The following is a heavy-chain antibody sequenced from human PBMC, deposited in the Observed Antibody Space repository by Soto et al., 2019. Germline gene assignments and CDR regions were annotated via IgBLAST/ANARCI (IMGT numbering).Heavy chain of an antibody. Sequence: ASVKGSCKAAGYTFTSYAMHWVSQTPGQRLEWMGWINAGNGNTKYPQKFQGRVTITRDTSASTAYMELSSLRSEDTAVYYCARRITMVRGVTTILNDAFDIWGQGTMVTVSS. D-gene: IGHD3-10*01. J-gene: IGHJ3*02. CDR3: ARRITMVRGVTTILNDAFDI. CDR1: GYTFTSYA. CDR2: INAGNGNT. V-gene: IGHV1-3*01.